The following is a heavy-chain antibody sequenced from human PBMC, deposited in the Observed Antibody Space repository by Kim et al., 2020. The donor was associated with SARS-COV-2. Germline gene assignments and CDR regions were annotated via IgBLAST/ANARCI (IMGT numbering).Heavy chain of an antibody. CDR3: TRDMSGCFDY. Sequence: GGSLRLSCAASGFTFSNYEMNWVRQAPGKGLEWLSFISTSGETTYYADSVKGRFTPSRDNGRNSLYLQMNSLRAEDTGVYYCTRDMSGCFDYWGQGTQVTVSS. V-gene: IGHV3-48*03. D-gene: IGHD3-10*01. CDR2: ISTSGETT. CDR1: GFTFSNYE. J-gene: IGHJ4*02.